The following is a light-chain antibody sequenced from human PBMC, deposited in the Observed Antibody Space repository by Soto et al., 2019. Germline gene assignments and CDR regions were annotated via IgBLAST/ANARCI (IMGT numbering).Light chain of an antibody. CDR3: QQRSNWPPGFT. CDR1: QSVSSY. CDR2: DAS. V-gene: IGKV3-11*01. J-gene: IGKJ3*01. Sequence: EIVLTQSPATLSLSPGERATLSCRASQSVSSYLAWYQQKHGQAPKILIYDASNRATVIPARFSGSGSGTDFTLNISSIEPEDFSVYYCQQRSNWPPGFTFGPGTKVYIK.